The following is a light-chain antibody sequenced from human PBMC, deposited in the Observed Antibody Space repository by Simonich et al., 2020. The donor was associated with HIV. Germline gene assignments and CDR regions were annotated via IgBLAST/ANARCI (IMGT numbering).Light chain of an antibody. CDR1: QSISTY. CDR3: QQLNSYPRALT. CDR2: AAS. J-gene: IGKJ4*01. V-gene: IGKV1-9*01. Sequence: DIQMTQSPSSLSASVRDRVTITCRASQSISTYLNWYQQKPGEAPKLLICAASTLQSGVPSRFSGSGSGTEFTLTISSLQPEDFATYYCQQLNSYPRALTFGGGTKVEIK.